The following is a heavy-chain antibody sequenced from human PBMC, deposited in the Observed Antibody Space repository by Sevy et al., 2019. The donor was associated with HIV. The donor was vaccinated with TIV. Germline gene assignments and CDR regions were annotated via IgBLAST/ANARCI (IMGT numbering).Heavy chain of an antibody. V-gene: IGHV3-7*01. CDR3: ARDWGSVH. CDR2: IKQDGSEK. D-gene: IGHD3-16*01. J-gene: IGHJ4*02. CDR1: GGSISSSSYY. Sequence: ETLSLTCTVSGGSISSSSYYWGWIRQPPGKGLEWVANIKQDGSEKYYVDSVKGRFTISRDNAKNSLYLQMNSLRAEDTAVYYCARDWGSVHWGQGSLVTVSS.